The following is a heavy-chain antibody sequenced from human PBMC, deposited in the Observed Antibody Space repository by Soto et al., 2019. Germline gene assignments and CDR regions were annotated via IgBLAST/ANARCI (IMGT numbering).Heavy chain of an antibody. V-gene: IGHV3-33*01. CDR3: ARGNRPDDAFDI. Sequence: PGGSLRLSYAASGFTFSSYGMHWVRQAPGKGLERVAVIWYDGSNKYYADSVKGRFTISRDNSKNTLYLQMNSLRAEDTAVYYCARGNRPDDAFDIWGQGTMVTVSS. J-gene: IGHJ3*02. CDR2: IWYDGSNK. D-gene: IGHD4-4*01. CDR1: GFTFSSYG.